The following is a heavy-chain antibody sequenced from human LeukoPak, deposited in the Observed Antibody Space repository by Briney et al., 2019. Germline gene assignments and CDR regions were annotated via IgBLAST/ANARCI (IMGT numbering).Heavy chain of an antibody. J-gene: IGHJ6*02. Sequence: PGGSLRLSCAASGFTFSSYGMHWVRQAPGKGLEWVAVISYDGSNKYYADSVKGRFTISRDNSKNTLYLQMNSLRAEDTAVYYCAKDRGAATVTDYYYYGMDVWGQGTTVTVSS. CDR1: GFTFSSYG. V-gene: IGHV3-30*18. CDR2: ISYDGSNK. D-gene: IGHD4-17*01. CDR3: AKDRGAATVTDYYYYGMDV.